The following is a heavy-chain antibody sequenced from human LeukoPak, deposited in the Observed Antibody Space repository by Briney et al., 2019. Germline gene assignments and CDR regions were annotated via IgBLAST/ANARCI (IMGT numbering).Heavy chain of an antibody. J-gene: IGHJ5*02. V-gene: IGHV4-34*01. CDR1: GGSFSGYY. Sequence: SETLSLTCAVYGGSFSGYYWSWIRQPPGKGLEWIGEINHSGSTNYNPSLKSRVTISVDTSKNQFSLKLSSVTAADTAVYYCARISIVVVPAAIWSRRSWFDPWGQGALVTVSS. CDR3: ARISIVVVPAAIWSRRSWFDP. CDR2: INHSGST. D-gene: IGHD2-2*01.